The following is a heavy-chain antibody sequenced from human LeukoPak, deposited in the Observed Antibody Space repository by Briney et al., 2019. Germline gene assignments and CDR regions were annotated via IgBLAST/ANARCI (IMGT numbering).Heavy chain of an antibody. V-gene: IGHV3-7*01. CDR2: IKQDGSEK. Sequence: GGSLRLSCAASGFTFSSYWMSWVRQAPGKGLEWVANIKQDGSEKYYVDSVKGRFTISRDNAKNSLYLQMNSLRAEDTAVYYCAKDAVPSGSMIVVVITSPFDYWGQGTLVTVSS. CDR3: AKDAVPSGSMIVVVITSPFDY. J-gene: IGHJ4*02. CDR1: GFTFSSYW. D-gene: IGHD3-22*01.